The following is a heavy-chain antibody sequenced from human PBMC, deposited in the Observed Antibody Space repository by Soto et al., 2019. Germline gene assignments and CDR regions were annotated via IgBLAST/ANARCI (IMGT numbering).Heavy chain of an antibody. D-gene: IGHD5-18*01. J-gene: IGHJ4*02. CDR1: GGTFSSYA. CDR3: ASSRGYSYGYFDY. Sequence: GASVKVSCKASGGTFSSYAIGWVRQAPGQGLEWMGGIIPIFGTANYAQKFQGRVTITADKSTSTAYMELSSLRSEDTAVYYCASSRGYSYGYFDYWGQGTLVTVSS. CDR2: IIPIFGTA. V-gene: IGHV1-69*06.